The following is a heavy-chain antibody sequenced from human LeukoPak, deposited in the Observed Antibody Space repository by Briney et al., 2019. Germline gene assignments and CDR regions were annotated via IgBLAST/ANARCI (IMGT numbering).Heavy chain of an antibody. CDR1: GYTFTSYG. CDR3: ARDEAGRPSRKTLEWLLGDYYYYYMDV. J-gene: IGHJ6*03. CDR2: ISAYNGNT. Sequence: ASVKVSCKASGYTFTSYGISWVRQAPGQGLEWMGWISAYNGNTNYAQKLQGRVTMTTDTSTSTAYMELRSLRSDDTAVYYCARDEAGRPSRKTLEWLLGDYYYYYMDVWGKGTTVTVSS. V-gene: IGHV1-18*01. D-gene: IGHD3-3*01.